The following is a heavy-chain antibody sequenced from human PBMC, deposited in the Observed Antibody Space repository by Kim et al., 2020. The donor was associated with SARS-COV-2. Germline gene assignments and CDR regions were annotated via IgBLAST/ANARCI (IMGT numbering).Heavy chain of an antibody. J-gene: IGHJ4*02. CDR2: IYYSGST. V-gene: IGHV4-31*03. Sequence: SETLSLTCTVSGGSISSGGYYWSWIRQHPGKGLEWIGYIYYSGSTYYNPSLKSRVTISVDTSKNQFSLKLSSVTAADTAVYYCARVWFGELSNFDYWGQGTLVTVSS. CDR3: ARVWFGELSNFDY. CDR1: GGSISSGGYY. D-gene: IGHD3-10*01.